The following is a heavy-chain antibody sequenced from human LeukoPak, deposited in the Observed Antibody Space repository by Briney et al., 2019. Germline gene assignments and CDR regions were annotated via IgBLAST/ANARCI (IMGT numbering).Heavy chain of an antibody. CDR1: GFTFSSYW. V-gene: IGHV3-74*01. CDR3: ARRYCSSTSCYYDS. D-gene: IGHD2-2*01. J-gene: IGHJ4*02. Sequence: EPGGSLRLSCAASGFTFSSYWMHWVRKAPGKGLVWVSRINSDGSSTSYADSVKGRFTISRDNAKNTLYLQMHSLRAEDAAVYYCARRYCSSTSCYYDSWGQGTLVTVSS. CDR2: INSDGSST.